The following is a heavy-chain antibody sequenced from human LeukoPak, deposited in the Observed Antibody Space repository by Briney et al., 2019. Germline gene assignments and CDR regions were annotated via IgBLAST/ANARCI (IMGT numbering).Heavy chain of an antibody. CDR1: GFTSDDYA. J-gene: IGHJ3*02. V-gene: IGHV3-9*02. CDR3: ARDGTPDAFDI. CDR2: ISWNSGSI. Sequence: GRSLRLSCAASGFTSDDYAMHWVRQAPGKGLEWVSGISWNSGSIGYADSVKGRFTISRDNAKNSLYLQMNSLRADDTAVYYCARDGTPDAFDIWGQGTMVTVSS.